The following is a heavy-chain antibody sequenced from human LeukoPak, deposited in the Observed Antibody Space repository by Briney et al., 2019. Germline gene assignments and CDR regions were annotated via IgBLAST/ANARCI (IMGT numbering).Heavy chain of an antibody. CDR1: GGSFSGYY. V-gene: IGHV4-34*01. CDR2: INHSGST. J-gene: IGHJ3*02. CDR3: ARTSSGWYRNAFDI. D-gene: IGHD6-19*01. Sequence: SETLSLTCAVYGGSFSGYYWTWIRQPPGKGLEWIGEINHSGSTNYNPSLKSRVTISVDTSKNQFSLTLSSVTAADTAVYYCARTSSGWYRNAFDIWGQGTMVTVSS.